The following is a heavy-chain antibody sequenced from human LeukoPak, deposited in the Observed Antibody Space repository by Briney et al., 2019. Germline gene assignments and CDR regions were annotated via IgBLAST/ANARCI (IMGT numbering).Heavy chain of an antibody. CDR1: GFTFSSYA. Sequence: TGGSLRLSCAASGFTFSSYAMSWVRQAPGKGLEWVSSISGNSGSTYYADSVKGRFTISRDNSKNTVYLQMNSLRAEDTAVYYCAKVSAWAMVRATYFDYWGQGTLVTVSS. V-gene: IGHV3-23*01. J-gene: IGHJ4*02. CDR3: AKVSAWAMVRATYFDY. CDR2: ISGNSGST. D-gene: IGHD1-26*01.